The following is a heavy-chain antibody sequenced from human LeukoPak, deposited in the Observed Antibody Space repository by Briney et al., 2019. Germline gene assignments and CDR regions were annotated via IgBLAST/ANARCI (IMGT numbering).Heavy chain of an antibody. D-gene: IGHD1-1*01. V-gene: IGHV4-59*08. CDR2: IYYSGST. J-gene: IGHJ3*02. CDR3: AVNLTKHTFDI. CDR1: GRSISTYY. Sequence: SETLSLTCTVSGRSISTYYWSWIRQSPGKGLEWSGSIYYSGSTNYNPSLKSRVTISVDTSKNQFSLELSSVTAADTAVYYCAVNLTKHTFDIWGQGTMVTVSS.